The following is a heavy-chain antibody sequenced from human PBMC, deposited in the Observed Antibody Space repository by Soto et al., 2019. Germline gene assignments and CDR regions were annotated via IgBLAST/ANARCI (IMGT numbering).Heavy chain of an antibody. CDR2: IYSTGST. V-gene: IGHV4-39*01. CDR1: GGSIRSSSY. D-gene: IGHD2-8*01. J-gene: IGHJ6*02. Sequence: PSETLSLTCSVSGGSIRSSSYWGWIRQPPGKGLEWIGSIYSTGSTYYNPSLKSPVTISVDTSKNQFSLNLISVTAADTAVYYCRRSSRYGTAVWGQGTSVTVSS. CDR3: RRSSRYGTAV.